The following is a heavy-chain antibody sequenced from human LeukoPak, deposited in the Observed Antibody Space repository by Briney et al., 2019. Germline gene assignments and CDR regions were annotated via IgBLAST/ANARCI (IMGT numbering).Heavy chain of an antibody. V-gene: IGHV5-51*01. CDR2: IYPGDSDT. J-gene: IGHJ3*02. CDR1: GYSFTSYW. CDR3: ARQLNSGWAPDAFDI. Sequence: KFGESLKISCKGSGYSFTSYWIGWVRQMPGKGLEWMGIIYPGDSDTRYSPSFQGQVTISADKSISTAYLQWSSLKASDTAMYYCARQLNSGWAPDAFDIWGQGTMVXXSS. D-gene: IGHD6-19*01.